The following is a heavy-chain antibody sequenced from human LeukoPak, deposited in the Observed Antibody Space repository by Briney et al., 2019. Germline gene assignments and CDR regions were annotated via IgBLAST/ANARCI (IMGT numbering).Heavy chain of an antibody. D-gene: IGHD2-2*01. Sequence: SEALSLTCAVYGGSFSGYYWSWIRQPPGKGLEWIGEINHSGSTNYNPSLKSRVTISVDTSKNQFSLKLSSVTAADTAVYYCATRAYCSSTSCYTKNNWFDPWGQGTLVTVSS. CDR1: GGSFSGYY. J-gene: IGHJ5*02. CDR2: INHSGST. V-gene: IGHV4-34*01. CDR3: ATRAYCSSTSCYTKNNWFDP.